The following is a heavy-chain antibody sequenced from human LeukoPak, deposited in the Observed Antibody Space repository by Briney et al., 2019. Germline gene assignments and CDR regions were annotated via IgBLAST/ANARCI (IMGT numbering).Heavy chain of an antibody. CDR2: IYSGGST. J-gene: IGHJ4*02. V-gene: IGHV3-66*01. CDR3: ARDGRYSSSWYYFDY. CDR1: GFTISSYS. D-gene: IGHD6-13*01. Sequence: PGGSLRLSCAASGFTISSYSMTWVRQAPGKGLEWVSVIYSGGSTYYADSVKGRFTISRDNSKNTLYLQMNSLRAEDTAVYYCARDGRYSSSWYYFDYWGQGTLVTVSS.